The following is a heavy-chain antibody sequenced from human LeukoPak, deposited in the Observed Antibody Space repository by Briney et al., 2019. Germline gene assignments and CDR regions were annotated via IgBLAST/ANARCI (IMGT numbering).Heavy chain of an antibody. CDR1: GCSISGNY. CDR2: IHSSGYA. Sequence: SETLSLTCTVSGCSISGNYWSWIRQPPGQGLEWIAYIHSSGYANYNPSLKSRATISVSTTTNQFSLQVTSVTAADTAMYYCTKRQGPTSGSHEYFDPWGQGALVTDSS. CDR3: TKRQGPTSGSHEYFDP. V-gene: IGHV4-4*09. J-gene: IGHJ5*02. D-gene: IGHD1-26*01.